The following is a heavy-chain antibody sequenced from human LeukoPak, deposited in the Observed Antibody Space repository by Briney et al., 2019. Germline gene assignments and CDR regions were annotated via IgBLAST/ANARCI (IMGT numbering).Heavy chain of an antibody. CDR3: ARDRGLSV. D-gene: IGHD3-16*02. Sequence: PGGSLRLSCAASGFSDSSNYMSWVRQAPGKGREWVSGIHSGGSAYYADSVKGRFTISRDNSKNTLYLQMNSLRVEDTAVYYCARDRGLSVWGQGTLVTVSS. J-gene: IGHJ4*02. CDR1: GFSDSSNY. CDR2: IHSGGSA. V-gene: IGHV3-53*01.